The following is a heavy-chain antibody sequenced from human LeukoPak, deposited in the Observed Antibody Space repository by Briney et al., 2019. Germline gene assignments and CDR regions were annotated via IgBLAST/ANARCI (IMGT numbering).Heavy chain of an antibody. V-gene: IGHV3-33*01. CDR1: GFTLTTYG. Sequence: GGSLRLSCTASGFTLTTYGTHWVRQAPGRGLEWVAVIWYDGSKQFYGDSVKGRFTISRDTSKNTMYLQMNGLRAEDTAVYYCARDGGSGIDYWGQGTLVTVSS. CDR3: ARDGGSGIDY. D-gene: IGHD3-10*01. J-gene: IGHJ4*02. CDR2: IWYDGSKQ.